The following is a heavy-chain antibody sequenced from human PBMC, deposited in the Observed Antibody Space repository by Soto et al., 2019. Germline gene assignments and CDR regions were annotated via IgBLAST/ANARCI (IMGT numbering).Heavy chain of an antibody. Sequence: QVQLVQSGAEMKKPGSSVKVSCQSYGGTFNTYAMHWVRQAPGQGPEWMGDISPMFGAANYAPKFQGRVTITADESTGTSYMQLSSLTSEDTALYFCAREVQVHTPAFVYWGQGTLVTVSS. V-gene: IGHV1-69*19. D-gene: IGHD3-10*01. CDR1: GGTFNTYA. CDR3: AREVQVHTPAFVY. J-gene: IGHJ4*02. CDR2: ISPMFGAA.